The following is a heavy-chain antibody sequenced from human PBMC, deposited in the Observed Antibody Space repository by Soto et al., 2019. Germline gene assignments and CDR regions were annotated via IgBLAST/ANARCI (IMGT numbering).Heavy chain of an antibody. V-gene: IGHV4-59*12. Sequence: PSETLSLTCTVSGGSISSYYWSWIRQPPGKGLEWIGYIYYSGSTNYNPSLKSRVTISVDTSKNQFSLKLSSVTAADTAVYYCAKDLSSSWYRFDYWGQGTLVTVSS. CDR1: GGSISSYY. J-gene: IGHJ4*02. CDR2: IYYSGST. CDR3: AKDLSSSWYRFDY. D-gene: IGHD6-13*01.